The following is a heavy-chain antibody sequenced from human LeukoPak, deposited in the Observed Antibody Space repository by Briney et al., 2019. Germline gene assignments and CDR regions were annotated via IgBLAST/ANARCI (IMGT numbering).Heavy chain of an antibody. Sequence: GGSLRLSCAASGFTFSSYGMHWVRQAPGKGLEWVVFIRYDGSNKYYADSVKGRFTISRDNSKNTLYLQMNSLRAEDTAVYYCAKDRGTSTVVTTDYWGQGTLVTVSS. CDR1: GFTFSSYG. CDR3: AKDRGTSTVVTTDY. J-gene: IGHJ4*02. V-gene: IGHV3-30*02. D-gene: IGHD4-23*01. CDR2: IRYDGSNK.